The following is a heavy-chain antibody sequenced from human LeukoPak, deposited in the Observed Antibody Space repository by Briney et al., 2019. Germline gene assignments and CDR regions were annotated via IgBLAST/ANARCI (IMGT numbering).Heavy chain of an antibody. CDR2: ISSSGSTI. Sequence: PGGSLRLPCAASGFTFSSYEMNWVRQAPGKGLEWVSYISSSGSTIYYADSVKGRFTLSRDNAKNSLYLQMNSLRAGDTAVYYCARGTGYCLDPWGQGTLVTVSS. D-gene: IGHD7-27*01. J-gene: IGHJ5*02. CDR1: GFTFSSYE. CDR3: ARGTGYCLDP. V-gene: IGHV3-48*03.